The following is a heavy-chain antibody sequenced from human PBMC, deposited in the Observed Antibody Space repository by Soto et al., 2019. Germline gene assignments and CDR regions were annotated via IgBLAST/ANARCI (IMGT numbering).Heavy chain of an antibody. CDR3: ASDPGIAAAGMCY. CDR1: GFSFNTYA. J-gene: IGHJ1*01. D-gene: IGHD6-25*01. Sequence: EVQLVESGGGLIQPGGSLRLSCAASGFSFNTYAMNWVRQAPGKGLEWISYISSSSSRIYYADSVKGRFTLSRDNAKNSLYLQMNSLRAEDTAGYYWASDPGIAAAGMCYWGQGTLVTVSS. CDR2: ISSSSSRI. V-gene: IGHV3-48*04.